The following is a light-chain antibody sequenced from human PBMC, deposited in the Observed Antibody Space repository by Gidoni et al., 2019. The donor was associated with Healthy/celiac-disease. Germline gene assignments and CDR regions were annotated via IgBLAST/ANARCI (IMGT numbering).Light chain of an antibody. J-gene: IGKJ4*01. V-gene: IGKV3-11*01. CDR3: QQRSNWPPVT. CDR2: DAS. CDR1: QSVSSY. Sequence: IVFTQSPATLSLSPGERATLSCRASQSVSSYLAWYQQKPGQAPRLLIYDASNRATGMPDRFSGSGSGTDFTLTISSLEPEEFAVYCCQQRSNWPPVTFGGGTKVEIK.